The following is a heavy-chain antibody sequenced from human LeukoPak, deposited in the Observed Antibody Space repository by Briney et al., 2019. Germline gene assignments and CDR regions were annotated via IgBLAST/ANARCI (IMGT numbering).Heavy chain of an antibody. CDR2: IYYSGST. V-gene: IGHV4-31*03. D-gene: IGHD3-3*01. CDR1: GGSISSGGYY. Sequence: PSQTLSLTCTVSGGSISSGGYYWSWIRQHPGKGQEWIGYIYYSGSTYYNPSLKSRVTISVDTSKNQFSLKLSSVTAADTAVYYCAREPSRWSGPGGYWGQGTLVTVSS. J-gene: IGHJ4*02. CDR3: AREPSRWSGPGGY.